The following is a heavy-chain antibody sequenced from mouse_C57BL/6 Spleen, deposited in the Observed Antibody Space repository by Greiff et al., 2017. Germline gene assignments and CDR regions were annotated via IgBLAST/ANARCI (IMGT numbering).Heavy chain of an antibody. CDR2: IWSGGST. CDR3: ATTGTWGYYYAMDY. V-gene: IGHV2-2*01. J-gene: IGHJ4*01. Sequence: VQLQESGPGLVQPSQSLSITCTVSGFSLTSYGVHWVRQSPGKGLEWLGVIWSGGSTDYNAAFISRLSISKDNSKSQVFFKMNSLQADDTAIYYCATTGTWGYYYAMDYWGQGTSVTVSS. D-gene: IGHD4-1*01. CDR1: GFSLTSYG.